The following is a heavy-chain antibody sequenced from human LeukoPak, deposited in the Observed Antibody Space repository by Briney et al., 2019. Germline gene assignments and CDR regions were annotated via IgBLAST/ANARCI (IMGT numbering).Heavy chain of an antibody. D-gene: IGHD3-22*01. CDR1: DGSISSSNYY. CDR3: ARGTNSYDSSGYYYRDYYYYMDV. V-gene: IGHV4-39*07. J-gene: IGHJ6*03. Sequence: PSETLSLTCTVSDGSISSSNYYWGWIRQPPGKELEWIGSIYYSGSTYYNPSLKSRVTISVDTSKNQFSLKLSSVTAADTAVYYCARGTNSYDSSGYYYRDYYYYMDVWGKGTTVTVSS. CDR2: IYYSGST.